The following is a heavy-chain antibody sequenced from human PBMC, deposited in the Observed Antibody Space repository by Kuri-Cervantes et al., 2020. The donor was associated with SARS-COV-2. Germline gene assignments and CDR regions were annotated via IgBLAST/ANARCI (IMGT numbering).Heavy chain of an antibody. CDR1: GFTFSSYA. J-gene: IGHJ6*03. D-gene: IGHD2-2*01. CDR2: ISGSGGST. Sequence: GESLKISCAASGFTFSSYAMSWVRQAPGEGLEWVSAISGSGGSTYYADSVKGRFTISRDNSKNTLYLQMNSLRAEDTAVYYCASTSPSYCSSTSCYWYYMDVWGKGTTVTVSS. V-gene: IGHV3-23*01. CDR3: ASTSPSYCSSTSCYWYYMDV.